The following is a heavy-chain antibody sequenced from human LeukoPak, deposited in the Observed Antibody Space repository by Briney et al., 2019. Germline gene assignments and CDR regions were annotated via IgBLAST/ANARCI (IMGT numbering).Heavy chain of an antibody. CDR3: AKVQDLYCSGASCSSTLDY. D-gene: IGHD2-15*01. J-gene: IGHJ4*02. CDR1: GFTFGSFG. Sequence: GGSLRLSCAASGFTFGSFGMHWVRQPPGKGLEWVASLRYDGRSEFYADSVQGRFIISRDTSKNTLYLQMNSLKVEDTALYYRAKVQDLYCSGASCSSTLDYWGQGTLVTVSS. V-gene: IGHV3-30*02. CDR2: LRYDGRSE.